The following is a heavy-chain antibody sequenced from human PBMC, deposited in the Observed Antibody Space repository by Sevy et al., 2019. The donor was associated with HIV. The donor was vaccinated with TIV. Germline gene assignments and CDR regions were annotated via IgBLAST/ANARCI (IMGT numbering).Heavy chain of an antibody. Sequence: GGSLRLSCAASGFTFDDYAMHWVRQAPGKGLEWVSGISWNSGSIGYADSVKGRFTISRDNAKNSLYLQMNSLRAEDTALYYYAKDIGGYSYGGHYYYYYYGMDVWGQGTTVTVSS. CDR1: GFTFDDYA. V-gene: IGHV3-9*01. CDR3: AKDIGGYSYGGHYYYYYYGMDV. J-gene: IGHJ6*02. CDR2: ISWNSGSI. D-gene: IGHD5-18*01.